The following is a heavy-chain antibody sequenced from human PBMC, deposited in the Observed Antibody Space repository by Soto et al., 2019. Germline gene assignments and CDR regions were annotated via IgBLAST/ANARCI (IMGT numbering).Heavy chain of an antibody. Sequence: QVQLLESGGGVVQPGRSLRLSCVASGFTLTNNGMHWVRQAPGQGLEWVAVISSDGSSYYYGDSVRGRFTISRDTSKKTLLLEMKSLASADTAVYYCAKDRGLAESGTCTNYSYGMEVWGQGPPVTVS. V-gene: IGHV3-30*18. J-gene: IGHJ6*02. CDR2: ISSDGSSY. CDR1: GFTLTNNG. CDR3: AKDRGLAESGTCTNYSYGMEV. D-gene: IGHD2-8*01.